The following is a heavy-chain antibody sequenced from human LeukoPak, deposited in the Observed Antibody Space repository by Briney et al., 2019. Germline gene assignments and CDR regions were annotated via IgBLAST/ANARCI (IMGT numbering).Heavy chain of an antibody. V-gene: IGHV1-69*05. CDR1: GGTFSSYA. J-gene: IGHJ6*03. CDR2: IIPIFGTA. D-gene: IGHD3-9*01. Sequence: SVKVSCKASGGTFSSYAISWVRQAPGQGLEWMGGIIPIFGTANYAQKFQGRVTITTDESTSTAYMELSSLRSEDTAVYYCASRDSDILTGYTGVYYVDVWGKGTTVTVSS. CDR3: ASRDSDILTGYTGVYYVDV.